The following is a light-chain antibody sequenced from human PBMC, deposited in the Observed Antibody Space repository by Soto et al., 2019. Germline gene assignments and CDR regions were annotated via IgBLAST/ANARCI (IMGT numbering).Light chain of an antibody. J-gene: IGKJ1*01. CDR3: HQYSGWPRT. CDR1: QDVTTN. CDR2: DIS. Sequence: EIRKTQFPATLSASPGGGATLSCRAAQDVTTNFAWYQLKRGQPPRLLIYDISTRAGGVPARFSGGGSGTEFTLTITSLQSEDFAVYYCHQYSGWPRTFGQGTKVDIK. V-gene: IGKV3-15*01.